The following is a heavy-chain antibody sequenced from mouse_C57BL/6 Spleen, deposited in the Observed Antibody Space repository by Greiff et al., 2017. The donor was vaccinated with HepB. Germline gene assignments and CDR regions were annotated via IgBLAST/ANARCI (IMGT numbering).Heavy chain of an antibody. CDR3: TREELGRGYFDV. CDR2: ISSGGDYI. CDR1: GFTFSSYA. D-gene: IGHD4-1*01. V-gene: IGHV5-9-1*02. J-gene: IGHJ1*03. Sequence: EVKLMESGEGLVKPGGSLKLSCAASGFTFSSYAMSWVRQTPEKRLEWVAYISSGGDYIYYADTVKGRFTISRDNARNTLYLQMSSLKSEDTAMYYCTREELGRGYFDVWGTGTTVTVSS.